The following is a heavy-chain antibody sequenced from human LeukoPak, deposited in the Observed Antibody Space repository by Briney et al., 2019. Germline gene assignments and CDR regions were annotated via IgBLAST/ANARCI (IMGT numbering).Heavy chain of an antibody. J-gene: IGHJ1*01. Sequence: ASVKVSCKTSGYSFTNYGMNWVRQAPGQGLEWMGWINTKTGNPTYAQTFTGRFVFSLDTSVSTAYLQISSLKAEDTAIYYCARNYPPAMQLLPAGGAQQIQHWGQGTLVTVSS. V-gene: IGHV7-4-1*02. CDR2: INTKTGNP. CDR3: ARNYPPAMQLLPAGGAQQIQH. D-gene: IGHD2-15*01. CDR1: GYSFTNYG.